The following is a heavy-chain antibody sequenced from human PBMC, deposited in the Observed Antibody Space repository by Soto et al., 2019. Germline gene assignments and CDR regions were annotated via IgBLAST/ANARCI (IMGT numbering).Heavy chain of an antibody. CDR1: GFTFSSYA. D-gene: IGHD6-19*01. V-gene: IGHV3-30*14. CDR2: IRYDGSSK. J-gene: IGHJ4*02. CDR3: GRDGQDQWLLLRGMYFDY. Sequence: QVQLVESGGGVVQPGRSLRLSCAASGFTFSSYAMHWVRQAPGKGLEWVAVIRYDGSSKYYADSVKGRFTISRDNFKNTLYLQINRLSAEDTAVYYCGRDGQDQWLLLRGMYFDYWGQGTLVTASS.